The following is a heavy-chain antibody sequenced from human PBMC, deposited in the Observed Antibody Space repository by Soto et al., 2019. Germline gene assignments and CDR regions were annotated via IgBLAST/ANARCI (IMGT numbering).Heavy chain of an antibody. Sequence: EVQLVESGGGLVQPGGSLRLSCAASGFTFSSYSMNWVRQAPGKGLEWVSYISRSSSTIYYADSVKGRFAISRDNAKNSRYLPMNRRRDEDTAVYYGASVAGATLADYWGQGTLVTVSS. D-gene: IGHD1-26*01. CDR1: GFTFSSYS. CDR2: ISRSSSTI. V-gene: IGHV3-48*02. J-gene: IGHJ4*02. CDR3: ASVAGATLADY.